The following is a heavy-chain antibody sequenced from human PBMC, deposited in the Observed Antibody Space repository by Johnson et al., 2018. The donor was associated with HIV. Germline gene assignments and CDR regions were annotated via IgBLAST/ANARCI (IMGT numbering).Heavy chain of an antibody. CDR3: ARRMVVGYHALDF. CDR2: ISYDGSNK. V-gene: IGHV3-30-3*01. CDR1: GFTFSSYA. Sequence: QVQLVESGGGVVQPGRSLRLSCAASGFTFSSYAMHWVRQAPGKGLEWVAVISYDGSNKYYADSVKDRFTIFRDNAKSSLYLQMNSLRVEDTAIYYCARRMVVGYHALDFWGQGTVVSVPS. D-gene: IGHD2-21*01. J-gene: IGHJ3*01.